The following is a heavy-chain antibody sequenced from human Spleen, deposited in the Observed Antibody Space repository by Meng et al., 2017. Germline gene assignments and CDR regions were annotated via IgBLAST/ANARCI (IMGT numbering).Heavy chain of an antibody. Sequence: QVQLQESGPGLVKPSQTLSLTCSVSGGSISSGDSYWSWIRQPPGKGLEWIGYIYYSGSTYYNPSLRSRITISVDTSKNQFSLRLRSVTAADTAVYFCVRGPYSKSLVFDYWGQGVLVTVSS. CDR3: VRGPYSKSLVFDY. CDR1: GGSISSGDSY. J-gene: IGHJ4*02. D-gene: IGHD4-11*01. CDR2: IYYSGST. V-gene: IGHV4-30-4*01.